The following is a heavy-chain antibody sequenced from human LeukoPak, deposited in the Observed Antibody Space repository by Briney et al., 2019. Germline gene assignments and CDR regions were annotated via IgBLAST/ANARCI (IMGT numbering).Heavy chain of an antibody. Sequence: PSETLSLTCTVSGGSFSSGGYYWSWIRQPPGKGLEWIGYIYHSGSTYYNPSLKSRVTISVDRSKNQFSLKLSSVTAADTAVYYCARDLYGWFDPWGQGTLVTVSS. CDR1: GGSFSSGGYY. J-gene: IGHJ5*02. V-gene: IGHV4-30-2*01. D-gene: IGHD3-10*01. CDR3: ARDLYGWFDP. CDR2: IYHSGST.